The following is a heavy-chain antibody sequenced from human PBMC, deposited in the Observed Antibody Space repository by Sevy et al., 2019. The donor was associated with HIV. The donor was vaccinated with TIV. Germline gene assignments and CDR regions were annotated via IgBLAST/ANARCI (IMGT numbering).Heavy chain of an antibody. CDR1: GYTFTSYA. CDR3: AFSEGASIAVAGKIEVGGAFGI. Sequence: ASVKVSCKASGYTFTSYAMHWVRQAPGQRLEWMGWINAGNGNTNYSQKFQGRVTITRGTSGSTDYMELSSLRSEHTAMYYCAFSEGASIAVAGKIEVGGAFGIWGQGKMVTVSS. J-gene: IGHJ3*02. V-gene: IGHV1-3*01. CDR2: INAGNGNT. D-gene: IGHD6-19*01.